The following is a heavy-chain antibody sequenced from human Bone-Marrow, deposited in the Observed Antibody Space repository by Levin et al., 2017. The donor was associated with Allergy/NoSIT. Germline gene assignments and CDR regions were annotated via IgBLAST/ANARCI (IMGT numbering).Heavy chain of an antibody. Sequence: SGGSLRLSCADSGFKFSSYWMNWVRQAPGKGPEWVATINQDGSEKKYLDSVKGRFTVSRDNAKNSVYLQMNNVRVEDTAVYYCATTCSSITCYSYYFENWGQGALVTVSS. V-gene: IGHV3-7*01. CDR1: GFKFSSYW. J-gene: IGHJ1*01. D-gene: IGHD4-11*01. CDR3: ATTCSSITCYSYYFEN. CDR2: INQDGSEK.